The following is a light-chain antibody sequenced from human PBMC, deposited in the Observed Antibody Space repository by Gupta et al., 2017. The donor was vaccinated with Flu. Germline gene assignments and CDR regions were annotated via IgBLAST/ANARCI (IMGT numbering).Light chain of an antibody. J-gene: IGLJ3*02. CDR1: NIGRKS. V-gene: IGLV3-21*02. CDR2: DDS. CDR3: QIWESSTDHWV. Sequence: SSVLTQPHSLSVAPGQTARITCGGDNIGRKSVHWYQQRPGQAPVLVANDDSDRPSGIPERFSGSKSGNTATLTISRVEAGDEADYYCQIWESSTDHWVFGGGTKLTVL.